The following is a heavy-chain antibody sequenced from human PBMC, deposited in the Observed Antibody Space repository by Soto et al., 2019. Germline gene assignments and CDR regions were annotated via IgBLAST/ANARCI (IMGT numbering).Heavy chain of an antibody. CDR1: GGSISSGDYY. J-gene: IGHJ4*02. CDR2: IYYSGST. V-gene: IGHV4-30-4*01. D-gene: IGHD3-22*01. Sequence: SETLSLTCTVSGGSISSGDYYWSWIRQPPGKGLEWIGYIYYSGSTYYNPSLKSRVTISVDTSKNQFSLKLSSVTAADTAVYYCASAITSPRYYYDRSGYYYEGITLYYFDYWGQGTLVTVSS. CDR3: ASAITSPRYYYDRSGYYYEGITLYYFDY.